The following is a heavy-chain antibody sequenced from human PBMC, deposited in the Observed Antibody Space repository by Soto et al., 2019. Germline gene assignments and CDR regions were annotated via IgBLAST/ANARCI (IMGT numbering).Heavy chain of an antibody. CDR1: GFTFSSYG. V-gene: IGHV3-30*18. CDR3: AKGPAIAFVPPAMNYYYGMDV. Sequence: GGSLRLSCAASGFTFSSYGMHWVRQAPGKGLEWVAVISYDGSNKYYADSVKGRFTISRDNSKNTLYLQMNSLRAEDTAVYYCAKGPAIAFVPPAMNYYYGMDVWGQGATVTVSS. CDR2: ISYDGSNK. J-gene: IGHJ6*02. D-gene: IGHD2-2*01.